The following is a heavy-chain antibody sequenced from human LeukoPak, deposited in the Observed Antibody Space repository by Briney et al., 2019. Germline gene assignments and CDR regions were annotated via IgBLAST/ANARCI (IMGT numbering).Heavy chain of an antibody. J-gene: IGHJ4*02. CDR2: IYPGDSET. Sequence: GESLQISCKGSGSIFTSYWIGWVRQLPGKGLEGMGIIYPGDSETRYSPSFQGQVIISADKYNSTSCLQWSSLKASDTAMYYCARPARSDAGGLPYHFDYWGQGTLVTVSS. CDR3: ARPARSDAGGLPYHFDY. V-gene: IGHV5-51*01. D-gene: IGHD2-8*02. CDR1: GSIFTSYW.